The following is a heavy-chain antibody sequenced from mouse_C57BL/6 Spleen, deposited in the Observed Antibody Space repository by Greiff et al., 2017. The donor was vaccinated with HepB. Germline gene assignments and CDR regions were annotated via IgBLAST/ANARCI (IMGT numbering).Heavy chain of an antibody. V-gene: IGHV5-12*01. D-gene: IGHD4-1*01. Sequence: VQLQESGGGLVQPGGSLKLSCAASGFTFSDYYMYWVRQTPEKRLEWVAYISNGGGSTYYPDTVKGRFTISRDNAKNTPYLQMSRLRSEDTAMYDYARRNWTHYYAMDYWGQGTSVTVSS. CDR3: ARRNWTHYYAMDY. J-gene: IGHJ4*01. CDR2: ISNGGGST. CDR1: GFTFSDYY.